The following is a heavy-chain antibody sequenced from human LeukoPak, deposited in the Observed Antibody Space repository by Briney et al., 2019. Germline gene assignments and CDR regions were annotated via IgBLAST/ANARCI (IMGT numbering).Heavy chain of an antibody. CDR3: ARDNYDFWSGYYRLYYFDY. CDR1: GYTLTELS. CDR2: FDPEDGET. J-gene: IGHJ4*02. D-gene: IGHD3-3*01. Sequence: GASVKVSCKVSGYTLTELSMHWVRQAPGKGLEWMGGFDPEDGETIYAQKFQGRVTITADKSTSTAYMELSSLRSEDTAVYYCARDNYDFWSGYYRLYYFDYWGQGTLVTVSS. V-gene: IGHV1-24*01.